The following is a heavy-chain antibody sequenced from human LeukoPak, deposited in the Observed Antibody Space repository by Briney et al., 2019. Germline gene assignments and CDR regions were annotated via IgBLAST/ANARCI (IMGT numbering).Heavy chain of an antibody. D-gene: IGHD3-10*01. J-gene: IGHJ6*02. V-gene: IGHV1-8*01. CDR2: MNPNSGNT. CDR1: GYTFTSYD. CDR3: ARVDSYGSGSYYRYYYGMDV. Sequence: ASVKVSCKASGYTFTSYDINWVGQATGQGLEWMGWMNPNSGNTGYAQKFQGRVTMTRNTSISTAYMELSSLRSEDTAVYYCARVDSYGSGSYYRYYYGMDVWGQGTTVTVSS.